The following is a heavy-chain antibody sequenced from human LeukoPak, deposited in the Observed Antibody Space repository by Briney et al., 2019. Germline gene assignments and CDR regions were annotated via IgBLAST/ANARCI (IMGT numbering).Heavy chain of an antibody. J-gene: IGHJ4*02. Sequence: ASVKVSCKASGYTFTSYGISWVRQAPGQGLEWMGWVSAYNGNTNYAQKLQGGVTMTTDTSTSTAYMELRSLRSDDTAVYYCARDLNTAMVQYYFDYWGQGTLVTVSS. CDR3: ARDLNTAMVQYYFDY. CDR1: GYTFTSYG. CDR2: VSAYNGNT. V-gene: IGHV1-18*01. D-gene: IGHD5-18*01.